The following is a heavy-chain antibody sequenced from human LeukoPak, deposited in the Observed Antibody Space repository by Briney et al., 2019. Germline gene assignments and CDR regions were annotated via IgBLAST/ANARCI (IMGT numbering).Heavy chain of an antibody. J-gene: IGHJ4*02. CDR2: IYPGDSDT. CDR3: ARPSSLYGGTSEDY. Sequence: GESLKICCEASGYSFTDYWIVWVRQMPGKGLEWMGAIYPGDSDTRYSPSLDGQVTISADKSVSTTYLQWSSLQASDTAMYYCARPSSLYGGTSEDYWGQGTLVTVSS. CDR1: GYSFTDYW. V-gene: IGHV5-51*01. D-gene: IGHD4-23*01.